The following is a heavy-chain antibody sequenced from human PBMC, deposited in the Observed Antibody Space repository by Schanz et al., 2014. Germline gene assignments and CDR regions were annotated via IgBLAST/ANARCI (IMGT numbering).Heavy chain of an antibody. D-gene: IGHD6-19*01. CDR1: GFTFSSYG. V-gene: IGHV3-33*01. CDR3: AIIGVMVAVAGARADY. CDR2: IWYDANNK. J-gene: IGHJ4*02. Sequence: ESGGGVVQFGRSLRLSCVASGFTFSSYGMHWVRQAPGKGLEWVAVIWYDANNKYYADSVKGRFTMSRDNSKNTLYLQMNRLRAEDPALYYCAIIGVMVAVAGARADYWGQGTLVTVSS.